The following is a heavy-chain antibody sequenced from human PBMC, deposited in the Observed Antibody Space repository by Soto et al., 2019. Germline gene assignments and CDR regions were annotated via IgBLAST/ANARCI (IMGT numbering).Heavy chain of an antibody. CDR1: GFTFSSYA. CDR2: ISGSGGSA. Sequence: EVQLLESGGGLVQPGGSLRISCAASGFTFSSYAMSWVRQAPGKGLECLSTISGSGGSAYYADSVKGRFTITRDNSKNTLHLQMNSLRVEDTAVYYCAKASDYDDILTGLHWGQGTLVTVSA. V-gene: IGHV3-23*01. D-gene: IGHD3-9*01. CDR3: AKASDYDDILTGLH. J-gene: IGHJ4*02.